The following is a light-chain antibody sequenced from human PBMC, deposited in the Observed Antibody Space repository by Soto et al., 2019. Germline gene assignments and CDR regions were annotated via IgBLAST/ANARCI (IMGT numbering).Light chain of an antibody. CDR2: AAS. CDR3: QKYTSAAWT. V-gene: IGKV1-27*01. Sequence: DIQMTQSPSSLSASVGDRVTITCRASQGISNYLAWYQQRPGKVPRLLIYAASTLQSGVPSRFSGSGSGTHFPLTISSVQAEDAATYYYQKYTSAAWTFGQGTKVEI. J-gene: IGKJ1*01. CDR1: QGISNY.